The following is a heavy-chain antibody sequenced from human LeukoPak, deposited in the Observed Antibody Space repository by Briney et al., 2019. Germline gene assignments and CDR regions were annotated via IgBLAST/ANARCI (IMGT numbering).Heavy chain of an antibody. D-gene: IGHD6-6*01. CDR1: GSSISSGGYY. J-gene: IGHJ4*02. CDR3: ARANGSSSSRPFDY. V-gene: IGHV4-31*03. Sequence: SETLSLTCTVSGSSISSGGYYWSWIRQHPGKGLEWIGYIYYSGSTYYNPSLKSRVTISVDTSKNQFSLKLSSVTAADTAVYYCARANGSSSSRPFDYWGQGTLVTVSS. CDR2: IYYSGST.